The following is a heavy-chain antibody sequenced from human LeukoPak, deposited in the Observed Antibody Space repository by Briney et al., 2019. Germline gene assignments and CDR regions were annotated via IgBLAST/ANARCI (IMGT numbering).Heavy chain of an antibody. V-gene: IGHV5-51*01. CDR1: GYSFTSYW. CDR3: ARRVVRGSGSYIVAWFDP. CDR2: IYPGDSDT. Sequence: GESLKISCKGSGYSFTSYWIGWVRQMPEKGLESMGIIYPGDSDTRYSPSFQGQVTISADKSISTAYLQWSSLKASDTAMYYCARRVVRGSGSYIVAWFDPWGQGTLVTVSS. J-gene: IGHJ5*02. D-gene: IGHD3-10*01.